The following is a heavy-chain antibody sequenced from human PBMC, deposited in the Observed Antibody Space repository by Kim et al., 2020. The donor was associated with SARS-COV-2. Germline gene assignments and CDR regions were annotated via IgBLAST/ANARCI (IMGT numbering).Heavy chain of an antibody. D-gene: IGHD4-17*01. V-gene: IGHV3-48*04. CDR2: ISSSSSTI. Sequence: GGSLRLSCAASGFTFSSYSMNWVRQAPGKGLEWVSYISSSSSTIYYADSVKGRFTISRDNAKNSLYLQMNSLRAEDTAVYYCASLGGTTVTTGGLFDYWGQGTLVTVSS. CDR3: ASLGGTTVTTGGLFDY. CDR1: GFTFSSYS. J-gene: IGHJ4*02.